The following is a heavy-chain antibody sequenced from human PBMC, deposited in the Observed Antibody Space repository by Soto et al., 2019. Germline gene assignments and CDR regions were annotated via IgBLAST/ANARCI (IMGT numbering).Heavy chain of an antibody. CDR3: PRGDWGGDY. CDR1: GFTFGSYG. Sequence: EVQLVESGGGRVQPGGSLRLSCAASGFTFGSYGMNWVRQAPGKGLEWVSYISSSSSTIYYAESVEGRFTISRDNAKNSLYLQMNSLRDEDTAVYSCPRGDWGGDYWGQGTLVTVSS. D-gene: IGHD7-27*01. J-gene: IGHJ4*02. V-gene: IGHV3-48*02. CDR2: ISSSSSTI.